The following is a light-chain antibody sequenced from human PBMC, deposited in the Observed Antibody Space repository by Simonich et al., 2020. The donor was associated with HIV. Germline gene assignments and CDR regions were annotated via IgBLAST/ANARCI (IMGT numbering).Light chain of an antibody. CDR3: SSYAGSNNLV. Sequence: QSALTQPPSASGSPGQSVTISCTGTSSDVGGYEYVSWYQQHPGKAPKIMIYEIIMRPSGVPVRFSGSKSGNTASLTVSGLQAEDEADYYCSSYAGSNNLVFGGGTKLTVL. V-gene: IGLV2-8*01. CDR1: SSDVGGYEY. CDR2: EII. J-gene: IGLJ2*01.